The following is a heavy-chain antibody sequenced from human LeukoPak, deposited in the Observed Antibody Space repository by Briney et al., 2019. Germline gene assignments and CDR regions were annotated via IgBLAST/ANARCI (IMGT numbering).Heavy chain of an antibody. CDR3: ARDPGIAAAGTVGYFDS. V-gene: IGHV3-7*01. J-gene: IGHJ4*02. Sequence: GGSLRLSCAASGLTFSSHSMNWVRQAPGKGLEWVANIKQEGSARYYVDSVTGRFTISRDNAMNSLYLQMNSLRVEDTAVYYCARDPGIAAAGTVGYFDSWGQGILVTVSS. CDR1: GLTFSSHS. CDR2: IKQEGSAR. D-gene: IGHD6-13*01.